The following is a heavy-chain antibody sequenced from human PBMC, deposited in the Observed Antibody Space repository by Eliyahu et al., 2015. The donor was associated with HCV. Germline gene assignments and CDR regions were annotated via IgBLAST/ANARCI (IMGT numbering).Heavy chain of an antibody. CDR1: GGTFSSYT. V-gene: IGHV1-69*08. CDR2: IIPILGIA. CDR3: ARESLKNNGGDVPPTFDY. J-gene: IGHJ4*02. D-gene: IGHD2-21*02. Sequence: QVQLVQSGAEVKKPGSSVKVSCKASGGTFSSYTISWVRQAPGQGLEWMGRIIPILGIANYAQKFQGRVTITADKSTSTAYMELSSLRSEDTAVYYCARESLKNNGGDVPPTFDYWGQGTLVTVSS.